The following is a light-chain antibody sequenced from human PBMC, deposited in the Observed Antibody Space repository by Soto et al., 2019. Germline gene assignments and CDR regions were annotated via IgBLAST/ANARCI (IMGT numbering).Light chain of an antibody. CDR3: SSYVNYNTFVI. V-gene: IGLV2-14*01. CDR2: EVS. J-gene: IGLJ2*01. Sequence: QSVLTQPASVSXSPGQSITISCTGTSRDVGGYNYVSWHQQHPGKAPKVIITEVSNRPSGVSNRFSGSKSGNTASLTISGLQAEDEADYYCSSYVNYNTFVIFGGGTKLTVL. CDR1: SRDVGGYNY.